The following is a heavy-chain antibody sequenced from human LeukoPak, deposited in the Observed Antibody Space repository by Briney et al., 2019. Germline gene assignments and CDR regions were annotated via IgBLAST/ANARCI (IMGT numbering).Heavy chain of an antibody. CDR1: GFTLNSNY. CDR3: ARDPGSGYEEHFDY. J-gene: IGHJ4*02. V-gene: IGHV3-53*01. CDR2: IYIGGST. D-gene: IGHD5-12*01. Sequence: GGPLRLSCAVSGFTLNSNYMSWVRQAPGKGLEWVSVIYIGGSTYYADSVKGRFIISRDNSKNTLYLQMNSLRAEDSAVYYCARDPGSGYEEHFDYWGQGTLVTV.